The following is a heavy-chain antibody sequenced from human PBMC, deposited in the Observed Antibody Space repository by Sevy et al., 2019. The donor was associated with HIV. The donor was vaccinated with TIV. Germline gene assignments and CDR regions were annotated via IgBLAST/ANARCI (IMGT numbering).Heavy chain of an antibody. J-gene: IGHJ4*02. Sequence: GGSLRLSCAASGFSFSSYWMSWVRPAPGKGLEWVATRKQDGTEKDYVDSVKGRFTISRDNTKSSLFLQMNSLSAEDTAVYYCVREGLGGYSYSLDCWGQGTLVTVSS. D-gene: IGHD5-18*01. CDR1: GFSFSSYW. CDR2: RKQDGTEK. V-gene: IGHV3-7*01. CDR3: VREGLGGYSYSLDC.